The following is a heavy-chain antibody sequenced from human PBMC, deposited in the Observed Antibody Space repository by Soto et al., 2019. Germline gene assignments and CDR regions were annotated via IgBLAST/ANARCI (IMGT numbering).Heavy chain of an antibody. CDR1: GGSISTRDYF. D-gene: IGHD1-26*01. CDR3: ARDSTMTSTWGGLDV. CDR2: IFYSGST. J-gene: IGHJ6*02. Sequence: QVQLQESGPGLVKPSQTLSLTCTVSGGSISTRDYFWGWVRQHPGKGLEWIGYIFYSGSTYYNPSLQSRLTISVDTSKNQFSLGLASVTAADTAVYYCARDSTMTSTWGGLDVWGQGTTVTVSS. V-gene: IGHV4-31*03.